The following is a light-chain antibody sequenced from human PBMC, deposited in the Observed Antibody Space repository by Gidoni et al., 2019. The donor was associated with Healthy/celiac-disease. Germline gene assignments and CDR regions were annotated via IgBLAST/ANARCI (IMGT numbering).Light chain of an antibody. CDR2: EGS. V-gene: IGLV2-23*01. CDR1: SSDVGSYNL. J-gene: IGLJ1*01. Sequence: QSALTQPASVSGSPGQSITISCTGTSSDVGSYNLVSWYQQHPGKAPKLMIYEGSKRPSGVSTRFSGSKSGNTASLTISGLQAEDEADYYCCSYAGSSTHYVFGTGTKVTVL. CDR3: CSYAGSSTHYV.